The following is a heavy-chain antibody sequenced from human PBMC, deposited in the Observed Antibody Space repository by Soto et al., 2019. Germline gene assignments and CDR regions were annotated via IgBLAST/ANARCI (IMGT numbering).Heavy chain of an antibody. Sequence: SVKVSCKASGGTFSSHAISWVRQAPGQGLEWMGGIIPIFGTANYAQKFQGRVTITADESTSTAYMELSSLRSEDTAVYYCARDLSDYYDSSGYYSWWFDPWGQGTLVTVSS. CDR2: IIPIFGTA. CDR1: GGTFSSHA. V-gene: IGHV1-69*13. J-gene: IGHJ5*02. CDR3: ARDLSDYYDSSGYYSWWFDP. D-gene: IGHD3-22*01.